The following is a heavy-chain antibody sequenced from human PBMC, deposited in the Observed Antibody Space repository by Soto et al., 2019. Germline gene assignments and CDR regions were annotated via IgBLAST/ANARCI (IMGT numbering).Heavy chain of an antibody. CDR2: ISAYNGNT. J-gene: IGHJ5*02. CDR3: ARASTDYGDSPNLFDP. Sequence: ASVKVSCKASGYTFTSYGISWVRQAPGQGLEWMGWISAYNGNTNYAQKLQGRVTMTTDTSTSTAYMELRSLRSDDTAVYYCARASTDYGDSPNLFDPWGQGTMVTVYS. V-gene: IGHV1-18*01. D-gene: IGHD4-17*01. CDR1: GYTFTSYG.